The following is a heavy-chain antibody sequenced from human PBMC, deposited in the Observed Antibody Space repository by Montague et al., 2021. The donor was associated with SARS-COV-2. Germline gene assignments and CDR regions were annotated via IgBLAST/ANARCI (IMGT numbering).Heavy chain of an antibody. CDR2: INLNGGDT. CDR3: AGVEVGATIDY. J-gene: IGHJ4*02. CDR1: GFTFTDYS. V-gene: IGHV3-20*04. Sequence: SLRLSCAASGFTFTDYSMNWVRQVPGKGLEWVSGINLNGGDTGYADSVKGRFTTSRDNAKNSLYLQMNSLRDEDTAFYYCAGVEVGATIDYWGQGTLVTVSS. D-gene: IGHD1-26*01.